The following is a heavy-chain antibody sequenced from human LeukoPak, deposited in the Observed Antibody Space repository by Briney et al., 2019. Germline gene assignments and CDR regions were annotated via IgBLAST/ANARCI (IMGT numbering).Heavy chain of an antibody. CDR3: ARGVTFGGVIGLFDY. Sequence: SVKVSCKASGGTFSSYAISWVRQAPGQGLEWMGGIIPIFGTANYAQKFQGRVTITTDESTSKAYMELSSLRSEDTAVYYCARGVTFGGVIGLFDYWGQGTLVTVSS. CDR2: IIPIFGTA. CDR1: GGTFSSYA. V-gene: IGHV1-69*05. J-gene: IGHJ4*02. D-gene: IGHD3-16*02.